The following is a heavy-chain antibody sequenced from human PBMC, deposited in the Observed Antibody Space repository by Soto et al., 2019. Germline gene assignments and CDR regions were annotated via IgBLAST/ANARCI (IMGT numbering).Heavy chain of an antibody. CDR1: GGSISSGGYY. CDR3: AGIYSGSPGGTLRY. D-gene: IGHD1-26*01. CDR2: IYYSGST. Sequence: QVQLQESGPGLVKPSQTLSLTCTVSGGSISSGGYYWSWIRQHPGKGLEWIGYIYYSGSTYYNPSLKSRVTISVATSKSQFSLKLGSVTAAGTAVYYCAGIYSGSPGGTLRYWGQGTLVTVSS. V-gene: IGHV4-31*03. J-gene: IGHJ4*02.